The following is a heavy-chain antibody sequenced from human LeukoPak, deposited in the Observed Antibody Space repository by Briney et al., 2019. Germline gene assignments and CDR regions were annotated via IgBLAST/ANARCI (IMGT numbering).Heavy chain of an antibody. V-gene: IGHV1-3*01. CDR3: ARDGWGSYFPLDY. D-gene: IGHD1-26*01. CDR1: GYTFTSYT. J-gene: IGHJ4*02. Sequence: ASVKVSCKASGYTFTSYTMHWVRQAPGQRLEWMGWINAGNGNTKYSQKFQGRVTMTTDTSTSTAYMELRSLRSDDTAVYYCARDGWGSYFPLDYWGQGTLVTVSS. CDR2: INAGNGNT.